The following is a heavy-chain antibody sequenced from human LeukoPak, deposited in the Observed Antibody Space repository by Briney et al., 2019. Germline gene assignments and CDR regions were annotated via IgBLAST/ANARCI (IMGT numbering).Heavy chain of an antibody. V-gene: IGHV4-34*01. J-gene: IGHJ4*02. CDR1: SGSFSGYY. D-gene: IGHD6-13*01. Sequence: SETLSLTCAVYSGSFSGYYWSWIRQPPGKGLEWIGEINHSGSTNYNPSLKGRVTISVDTSKNQFSLKLSSVTAADTAVYYCARSLWAAAGSVTGNWGQGTLVTVSS. CDR3: ARSLWAAAGSVTGN. CDR2: INHSGST.